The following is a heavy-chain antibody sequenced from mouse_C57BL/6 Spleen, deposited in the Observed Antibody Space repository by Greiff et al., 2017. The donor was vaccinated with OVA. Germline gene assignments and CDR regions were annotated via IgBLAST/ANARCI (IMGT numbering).Heavy chain of an antibody. CDR2: IDPSDSYT. J-gene: IGHJ2*01. Sequence: QVQLQQPGAELVMPGASVKLSCKASGYTFTSYWMHWVKQRPEQGLEWIGEIDPSDSYTNYNQKFKGKSTLTVDKSSSTAYMQLSSLTSEDSAVYYCARGGDFDYWGQGTTLTVSS. CDR3: ARGGDFDY. V-gene: IGHV1-69*01. CDR1: GYTFTSYW.